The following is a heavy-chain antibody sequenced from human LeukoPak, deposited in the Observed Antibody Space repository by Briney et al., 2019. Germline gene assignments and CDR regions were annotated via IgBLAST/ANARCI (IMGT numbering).Heavy chain of an antibody. CDR2: ISSNGGST. CDR1: GFTFSSYA. CDR3: VKYWNWAAFDY. J-gene: IGHJ4*02. D-gene: IGHD2/OR15-2a*01. V-gene: IGHV3-64*01. Sequence: PGGSLRLSCAASGFTFSSYAMHWVRQAPGKGLVYVSGISSNGGSTNYANSVKGRFTISRDNSKNTLYLQMASLRVEDMAVYYCVKYWNWAAFDYWGQGTLVTVSS.